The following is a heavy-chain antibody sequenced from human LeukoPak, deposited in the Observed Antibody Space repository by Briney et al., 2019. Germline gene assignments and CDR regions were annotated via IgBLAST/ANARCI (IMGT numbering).Heavy chain of an antibody. D-gene: IGHD6-19*01. CDR2: IYTSGST. Sequence: SETLSLTCTVSGGSISSYYWSWIRQPAGKGLEWIGRIYTSGSTNYNPSLKSRVTMSVDTSKNQFSLKLSSVTAADTAVYYCARAGRSGWYGSWFDPWGQGTLVTVSS. CDR3: ARAGRSGWYGSWFDP. CDR1: GGSISSYY. V-gene: IGHV4-4*07. J-gene: IGHJ5*02.